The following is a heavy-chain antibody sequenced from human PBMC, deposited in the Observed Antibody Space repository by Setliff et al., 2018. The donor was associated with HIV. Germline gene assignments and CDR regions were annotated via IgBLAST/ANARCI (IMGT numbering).Heavy chain of an antibody. V-gene: IGHV1-18*01. D-gene: IGHD6-19*01. CDR3: ARAAVAGPGRKLDY. Sequence: ASVKVSCKTSGGTFSSYGISWVRQAPGQGLEWMGRISAYNGNTDHAQRLQGRVTMTTDTSTRTAYMELRSLRSDDTAVYYCARAAVAGPGRKLDYWGQGTRVIVSS. CDR1: GGTFSSYG. J-gene: IGHJ4*02. CDR2: ISAYNGNT.